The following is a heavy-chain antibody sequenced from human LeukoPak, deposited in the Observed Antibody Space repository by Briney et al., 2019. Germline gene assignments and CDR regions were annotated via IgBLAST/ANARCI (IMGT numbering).Heavy chain of an antibody. CDR2: INGDGSGP. CDR3: ARDGSLPDY. D-gene: IGHD2-15*01. Sequence: PGGSLRLSCAASGFTFSSYWMHWFRQAPGKGPVWVSRINGDGSGPIYADSVKGRFTISRDNAKSTLYLQMNSLRAEDTAVYYCARDGSLPDYWGQGTLVTVSS. V-gene: IGHV3-74*01. J-gene: IGHJ4*02. CDR1: GFTFSSYW.